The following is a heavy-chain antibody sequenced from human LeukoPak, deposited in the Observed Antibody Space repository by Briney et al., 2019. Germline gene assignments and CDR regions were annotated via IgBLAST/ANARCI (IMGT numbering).Heavy chain of an antibody. D-gene: IGHD3-22*01. V-gene: IGHV3-30*04. CDR1: GFTFSSYA. Sequence: GGSLRLSCAASGFTFSSYAMHWVRQAPGKGLEWVAVISYDGSNKYYADSVKGRFTISRDNSKNTLYLQMNSLRAEDTAVYYCARAQPMIVVVTYYYYYYMDVWGKGTTVTVSS. J-gene: IGHJ6*03. CDR3: ARAQPMIVVVTYYYYYYMDV. CDR2: ISYDGSNK.